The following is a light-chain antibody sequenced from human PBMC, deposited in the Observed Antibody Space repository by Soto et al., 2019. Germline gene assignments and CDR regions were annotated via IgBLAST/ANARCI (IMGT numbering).Light chain of an antibody. CDR1: QSVSGN. Sequence: EIVMTQSPATLSVSPGERATLSCRASQSVSGNLAWYQQKPGQAPGLLIFAASTRAAGVPARFSGSESGTEFTLSISSLQSEDFAVYYCQQYNNWPVTFGGGTKVEIK. V-gene: IGKV3-15*01. CDR3: QQYNNWPVT. J-gene: IGKJ4*01. CDR2: AAS.